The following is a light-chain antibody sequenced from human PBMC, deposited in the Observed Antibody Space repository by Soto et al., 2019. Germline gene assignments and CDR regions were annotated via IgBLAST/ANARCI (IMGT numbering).Light chain of an antibody. V-gene: IGLV2-14*01. Sequence: QSVLTQPASVSGSPGQSITISCTGTSSDVGGYNYVSWYQQHPGKAPKLIIYEVSNRPSGVSNRFSGSKSGNTASLTISGLQAEDEADYYCTSYISSSTLVVFGGGTKVTVL. CDR3: TSYISSSTLVV. J-gene: IGLJ2*01. CDR1: SSDVGGYNY. CDR2: EVS.